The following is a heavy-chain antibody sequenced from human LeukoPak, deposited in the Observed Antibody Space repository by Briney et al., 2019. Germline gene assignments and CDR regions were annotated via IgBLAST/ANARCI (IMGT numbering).Heavy chain of an antibody. CDR2: IRSDGSDK. D-gene: IGHD4-17*01. J-gene: IGHJ4*02. V-gene: IGHV3-30*02. CDR3: ARARSYGDHGDY. Sequence: PGGSLRLSCAASGFTFRNYGMHWVRRTPGKGLEWVAFIRSDGSDKYYAGSVKGRFTISRDNSKNTLYLQMNSLRAEDTAVYYCARARSYGDHGDYWGQGTLVTVSS. CDR1: GFTFRNYG.